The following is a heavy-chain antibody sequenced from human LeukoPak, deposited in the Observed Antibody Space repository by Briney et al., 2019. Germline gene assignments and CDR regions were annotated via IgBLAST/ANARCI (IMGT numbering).Heavy chain of an antibody. J-gene: IGHJ4*02. CDR3: ARGTWGYSGSIPLGY. D-gene: IGHD1-26*01. Sequence: GSSVKVSCKASGGTFSSYAISWVRQAPGQGLEWMGRIIPILGIANYAQKFQGRVTITADKSTSTAYMELSSLRSEDTAVYYCARGTWGYSGSIPLGYWGQGTLVTVSS. CDR2: IIPILGIA. V-gene: IGHV1-69*04. CDR1: GGTFSSYA.